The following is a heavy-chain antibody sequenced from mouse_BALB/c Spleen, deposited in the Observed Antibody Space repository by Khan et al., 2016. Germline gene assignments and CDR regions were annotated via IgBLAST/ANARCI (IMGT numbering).Heavy chain of an antibody. Sequence: QVQLQQPGAELVRPGASVKLSCKALGYTFTDYEMHWVRQTPVHGLEWIGGFHPGSGGTAYTQRFKGKATLTDDKSSSTAYMELSSLTSEDSAVYYCTNRYEAWFTYWGQGTLVTVSA. CDR3: TNRYEAWFTY. CDR1: GYTFTDYE. J-gene: IGHJ3*01. V-gene: IGHV1-15*01. CDR2: FHPGSGGT. D-gene: IGHD2-14*01.